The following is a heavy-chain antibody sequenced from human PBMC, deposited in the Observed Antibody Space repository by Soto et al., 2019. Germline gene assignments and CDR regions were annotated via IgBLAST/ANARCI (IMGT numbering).Heavy chain of an antibody. CDR1: GFTFSSYA. J-gene: IGHJ4*02. CDR2: ISGSGGST. Sequence: EVQLLESGGGLVQPGGSLRLSCAASGFTFSSYAMSWVRQAPGKGLEWVSAISGSGGSTYYADSVKGRFTISRDNSKYTLYLQMNSLRAEDTAVYYCAKSRWSDIVRMVYDYWGQGTLVTVSS. CDR3: AKSRWSDIVRMVYDY. D-gene: IGHD2-8*01. V-gene: IGHV3-23*01.